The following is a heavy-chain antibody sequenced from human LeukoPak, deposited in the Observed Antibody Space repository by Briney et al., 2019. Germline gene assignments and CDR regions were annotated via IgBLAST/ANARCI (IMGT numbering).Heavy chain of an antibody. CDR3: ARDLLTGYFYFDY. D-gene: IGHD3-9*01. J-gene: IGHJ4*02. V-gene: IGHV3-48*04. Sequence: GGSLRLSCAASGFKFNTYIMNWIRQAPGKGLEWVSIINSGGTVRYYADSVRGRFTISRDNAKNSLYLQMNSLRAEDTAVYYCARDLLTGYFYFDYWGQGTLVTVSS. CDR2: INSGGTVR. CDR1: GFKFNTYI.